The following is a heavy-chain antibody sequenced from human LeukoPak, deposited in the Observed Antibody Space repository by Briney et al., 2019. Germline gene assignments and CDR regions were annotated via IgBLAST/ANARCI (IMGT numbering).Heavy chain of an antibody. D-gene: IGHD6-19*01. CDR2: IYYTGST. CDR1: GGSISSYY. V-gene: IGHV4-59*01. J-gene: IGHJ4*02. Sequence: SETQSLTCTVSGGSISSYYWSWIRQPPGKGLEWIGNIYYTGSTNYNPSLKSRVTISVDTSKNQFSLKLSSVTAADTAVYYCARAFSSGWYPYSIGGLWFDYWGQGTLVTVSS. CDR3: ARAFSSGWYPYSIGGLWFDY.